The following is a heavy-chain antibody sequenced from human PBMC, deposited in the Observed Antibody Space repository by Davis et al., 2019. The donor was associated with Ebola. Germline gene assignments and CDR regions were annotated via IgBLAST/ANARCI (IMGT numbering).Heavy chain of an antibody. Sequence: GESLKISCAASGFTFSSYGMHWVRQAPGKGLEWVAVISYDGSNRYYADSVKGRFTISRDNSKNTLYLQMNSLRAEDTAVYYCARAGGSSGYYLDYWGQGTLVTVSS. CDR3: ARAGGSSGYYLDY. J-gene: IGHJ4*02. CDR1: GFTFSSYG. D-gene: IGHD3-22*01. CDR2: ISYDGSNR. V-gene: IGHV3-30*03.